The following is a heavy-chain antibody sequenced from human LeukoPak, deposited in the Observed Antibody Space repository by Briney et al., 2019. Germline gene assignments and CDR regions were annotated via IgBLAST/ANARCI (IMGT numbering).Heavy chain of an antibody. D-gene: IGHD3-3*01. V-gene: IGHV1-46*01. CDR2: INPSGGST. CDR3: ARGYYDFWSGYYKPSRYYYYMDV. CDR1: GYTFTGYY. Sequence: ASVKVSCKASGYTFTGYYMHWVRQAPGQGLEWMGWINPSGGSTSYAQKFQGRVTMTRDTSTSTVYMELSGLRSEDTAVYYCARGYYDFWSGYYKPSRYYYYMDVWGKGTTVTVSS. J-gene: IGHJ6*03.